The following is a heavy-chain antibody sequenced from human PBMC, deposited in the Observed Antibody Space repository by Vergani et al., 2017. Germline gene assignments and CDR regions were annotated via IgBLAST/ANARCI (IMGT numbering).Heavy chain of an antibody. CDR1: GGTFSSYA. CDR3: ARGLAVAGTPTGGFDY. D-gene: IGHD6-19*01. Sequence: QVQLVQSGAEVKKPGASVKVSCKASGGTFSSYAISWARQAPGQGLEWMGWISAYNGNTNYAQKLQGRVTMTTDTSTSTAYMELRSLRSDDTAVYYCARGLAVAGTPTGGFDYWGQGTLATVSS. J-gene: IGHJ4*02. V-gene: IGHV1-18*01. CDR2: ISAYNGNT.